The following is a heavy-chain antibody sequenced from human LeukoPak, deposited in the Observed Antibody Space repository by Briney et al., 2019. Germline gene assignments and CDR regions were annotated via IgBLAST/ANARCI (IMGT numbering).Heavy chain of an antibody. J-gene: IGHJ3*02. D-gene: IGHD3-16*01. CDR2: INNDGSST. V-gene: IGHV3-74*01. CDR3: TRRGAASDAFDI. CDR1: GFTFSSYW. Sequence: GGSLRLSCGASGFTFSSYWMHWVRQAPGKGLVWVSRINNDGSSTSYADSVQGRFTISRDNAKNTLYLQMNSLRAEDTAVYYCTRRGAASDAFDIWGQGTMVTVSS.